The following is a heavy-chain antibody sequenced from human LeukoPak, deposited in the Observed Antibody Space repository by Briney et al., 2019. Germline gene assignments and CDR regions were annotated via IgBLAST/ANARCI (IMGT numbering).Heavy chain of an antibody. J-gene: IGHJ4*02. CDR1: GFTFDDSG. CDR2: INWDGSST. V-gene: IGHV3-20*04. D-gene: IGHD5-18*01. Sequence: GGSLRLSCAASGFTFDDSGMSWVRQAPGKGLEWVSGINWDGSSTGYADSVKGRFTISRNNANNSLFLLMNGLTAGDTAVYYCAKGSYSFGQRADYWGQGTLVTVSS. CDR3: AKGSYSFGQRADY.